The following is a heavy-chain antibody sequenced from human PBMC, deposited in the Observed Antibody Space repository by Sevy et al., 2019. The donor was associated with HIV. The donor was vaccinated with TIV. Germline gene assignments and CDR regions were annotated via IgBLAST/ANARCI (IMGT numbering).Heavy chain of an antibody. CDR3: ARDGGTLTVPGSFDI. Sequence: SETLSLTCSVSGDSITSGAFSWNWIRQPPGKGLEWIGYIYHIGNTYYSPSLKSRLTISVDRSKNQFSLNLTSVTAADTAVYYCARDGGTLTVPGSFDIWGQGTMVTVSS. CDR2: IYHIGNT. V-gene: IGHV4-30-2*01. D-gene: IGHD3-9*01. CDR1: GDSITSGAFS. J-gene: IGHJ3*02.